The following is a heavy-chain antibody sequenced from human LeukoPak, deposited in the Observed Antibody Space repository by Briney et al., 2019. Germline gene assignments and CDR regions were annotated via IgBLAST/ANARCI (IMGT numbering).Heavy chain of an antibody. Sequence: PGGSLRLSCAASGFTFSSYGMHWVRQAPGKGLEWVAIISYDGSNKYYADSVKGRFTISRDNSKNTLYLQMNSLRAEDTAVYYCARGLRPDWYFDLWGRGTLVTVSS. CDR2: ISYDGSNK. V-gene: IGHV3-30*19. J-gene: IGHJ2*01. CDR3: ARGLRPDWYFDL. D-gene: IGHD1-14*01. CDR1: GFTFSSYG.